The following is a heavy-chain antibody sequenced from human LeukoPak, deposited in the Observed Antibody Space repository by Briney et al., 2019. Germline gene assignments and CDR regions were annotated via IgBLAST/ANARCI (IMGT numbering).Heavy chain of an antibody. CDR2: ISYDGSNK. Sequence: GGSLRLSCAASGFTFSSYAMHWVRQAPGKGLEWVAVISYDGSNKYYADSVKGRFTISRDNSKDTLYLQMNSLRAEDTAVYYCARGSGGYNVDYWGQGTLVTVSS. D-gene: IGHD5-24*01. CDR3: ARGSGGYNVDY. J-gene: IGHJ4*02. V-gene: IGHV3-30*01. CDR1: GFTFSSYA.